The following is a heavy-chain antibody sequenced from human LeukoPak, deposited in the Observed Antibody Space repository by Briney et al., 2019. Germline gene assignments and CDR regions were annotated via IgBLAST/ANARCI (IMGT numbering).Heavy chain of an antibody. CDR1: GGSFSGYY. Sequence: PSETLSLTCAVYGGSFSGYYWSWIRQPPGKGLEWIGEINHSGSTNYNPSLKSRVTISVDTSKNQFSLKLSSVTAADTAVYYCARVGVVVVPDAFDIWGQGTMVTVSS. V-gene: IGHV4-34*01. CDR3: ARVGVVVVPDAFDI. D-gene: IGHD3-22*01. CDR2: INHSGST. J-gene: IGHJ3*02.